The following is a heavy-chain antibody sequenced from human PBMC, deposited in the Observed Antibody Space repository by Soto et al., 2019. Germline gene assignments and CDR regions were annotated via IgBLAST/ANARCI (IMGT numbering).Heavy chain of an antibody. CDR2: IYYSGST. D-gene: IGHD3-3*02. Sequence: SETLSLTCTVSGGSISSYYWSWIRQPPGKGLEWIGSIYYSGSTYYNPSLKSRVTISVDTSKNQFSLKLSSVTAADTAVYYCERLSLAAHKSIHLSSHYYYGMDVWGQGTTVTVSS. CDR1: GGSISSYY. CDR3: ERLSLAAHKSIHLSSHYYYGMDV. J-gene: IGHJ6*02. V-gene: IGHV4-59*05.